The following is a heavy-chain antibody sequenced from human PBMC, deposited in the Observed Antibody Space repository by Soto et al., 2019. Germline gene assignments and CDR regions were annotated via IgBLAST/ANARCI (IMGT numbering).Heavy chain of an antibody. D-gene: IGHD3-22*01. CDR2: VNPNSGNT. CDR1: GYPFTSHD. J-gene: IGHJ4*02. V-gene: IGHV1-8*01. Sequence: GASVKVSCQASGYPFTSHDVMWERQATGQGLEWMGWVNPNSGNTDSAQKFQGRVTMTWDTSVNTAYMELRSLRSEDTAVYYCARGYYDTSGYYQIDFWGQGTLVTVSS. CDR3: ARGYYDTSGYYQIDF.